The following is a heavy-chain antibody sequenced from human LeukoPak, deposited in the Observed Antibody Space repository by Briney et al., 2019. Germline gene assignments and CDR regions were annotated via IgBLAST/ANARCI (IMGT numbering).Heavy chain of an antibody. Sequence: GRSLRLSCAASGFSFSSYAMHWVRQAPGKGLEWVAAIWSDGNNKYYADSVKGRFTISRDNSKNTLHLQMSSLRADDTAVYYCVRGTGYWGQGTLVTVSS. J-gene: IGHJ4*02. CDR3: VRGTGY. V-gene: IGHV3-33*01. CDR1: GFSFSSYA. CDR2: IWSDGNNK.